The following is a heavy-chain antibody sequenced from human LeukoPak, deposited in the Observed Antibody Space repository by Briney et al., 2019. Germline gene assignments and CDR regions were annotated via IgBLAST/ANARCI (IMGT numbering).Heavy chain of an antibody. CDR3: ASDEPKSKITHFYYYYMDV. V-gene: IGHV3-23*01. D-gene: IGHD1-14*01. CDR2: ISASENSK. Sequence: PGGSLRLSCAASGFSFSNYAMSWVRQVPGKGLEWLALISASENSKYYADSVKGRFTISRDRSKNILSLEISSLRAEDTAVYYCASDEPKSKITHFYYYYMDVWGEGTTVIVSS. CDR1: GFSFSNYA. J-gene: IGHJ6*03.